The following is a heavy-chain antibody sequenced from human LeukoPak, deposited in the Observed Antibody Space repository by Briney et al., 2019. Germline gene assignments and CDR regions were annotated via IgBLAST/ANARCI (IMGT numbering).Heavy chain of an antibody. Sequence: GGSLRLSCAASGFTVSSNYMSWVRQAPGKGLEWVSVIYSGGSTYYADSVKGRFTISRDNSKNTLYLQMNSLRAEDTAVYYCARVKGGEYYDFWSGYWYFDLWGRGTLVTVSS. CDR3: ARVKGGEYYDFWSGYWYFDL. CDR1: GFTVSSNY. V-gene: IGHV3-53*01. D-gene: IGHD3-3*01. CDR2: IYSGGST. J-gene: IGHJ2*01.